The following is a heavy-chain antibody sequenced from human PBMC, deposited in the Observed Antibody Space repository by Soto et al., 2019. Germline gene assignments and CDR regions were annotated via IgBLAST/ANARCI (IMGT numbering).Heavy chain of an antibody. V-gene: IGHV1-8*01. CDR1: GYNISSYD. D-gene: IGHD3-10*02. Sequence: SVQVSCKASGYNISSYDIIWVRQAAGQGLEWMGWMDPNRGHSDSVQNFRGRVTMTTNISASTAYMELSGLRSDDTGVYYCVREPGANHVRRSYPAMDPWGQETMVTVS. CDR3: VREPGANHVRRSYPAMDP. J-gene: IGHJ6*02. CDR2: MDPNRGHS.